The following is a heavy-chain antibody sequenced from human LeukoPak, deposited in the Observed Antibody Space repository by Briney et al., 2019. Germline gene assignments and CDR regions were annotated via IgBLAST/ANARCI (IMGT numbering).Heavy chain of an antibody. CDR3: ASSEGDMTAFDY. D-gene: IGHD3-9*01. CDR1: GYTFTSYD. CDR2: MNPNSSNT. V-gene: IGHV1-8*01. J-gene: IGHJ4*02. Sequence: ASVKVSCKASGYTFTSYDINWVRQATGQGLEWMGWMNPNSSNTGYAQKFQGRVTMTRSTSISTAYMELSSLRSEDTAVYYCASSEGDMTAFDYWGQGTLVTVSS.